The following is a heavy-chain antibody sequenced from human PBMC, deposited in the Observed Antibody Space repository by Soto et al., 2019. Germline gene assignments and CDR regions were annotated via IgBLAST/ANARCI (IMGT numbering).Heavy chain of an antibody. CDR3: AWSLEWLFSFDY. V-gene: IGHV3-23*01. CDR1: GFTFSSYA. D-gene: IGHD3-3*01. J-gene: IGHJ4*02. Sequence: PGGSLRLSCAASGFTFSSYAMSWVRQAPGKGLEWVSAISGSGGSTYYADSVKGRFTISRDNSKNTLYLQMNSLRAEDTAVYYCAWSLEWLFSFDYWGQGTLVTVSS. CDR2: ISGSGGST.